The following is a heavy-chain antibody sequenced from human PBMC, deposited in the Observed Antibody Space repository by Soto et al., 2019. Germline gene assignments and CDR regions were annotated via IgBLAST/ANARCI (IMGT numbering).Heavy chain of an antibody. CDR2: IYPGDSDT. CDR1: GCRFTNYW. V-gene: IGHV5-51*01. D-gene: IGHD1-26*01. CDR3: ARKYSGSYYDYFDY. J-gene: IGHJ4*02. Sequence: GESLKISCKGSGCRFTNYWIGWVRQMPGKGLEWMGFIYPGDSDTRYSPSFQGQVTISADKSISTAYLQWSSLKASDTAMYYCARKYSGSYYDYFDYWGQGTMVTVSS.